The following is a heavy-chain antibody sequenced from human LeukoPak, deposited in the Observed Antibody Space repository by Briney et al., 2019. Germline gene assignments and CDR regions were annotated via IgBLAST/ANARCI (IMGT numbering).Heavy chain of an antibody. CDR1: GFIFSNYA. Sequence: PGGPLRLSCAASGFIFSNYAMGWVRQAPGKGLEWVSTLSASGGSTYYADSVKGRFTISRDNSKNTLYLQLSSLRAEDTAVYYCAKSKPGDYGLFDYWGQGTLVTVSS. J-gene: IGHJ4*02. CDR3: AKSKPGDYGLFDY. CDR2: LSASGGST. V-gene: IGHV3-23*01. D-gene: IGHD4-17*01.